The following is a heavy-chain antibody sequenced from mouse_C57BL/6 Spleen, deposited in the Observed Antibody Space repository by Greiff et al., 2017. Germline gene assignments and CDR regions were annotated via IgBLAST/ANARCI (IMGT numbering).Heavy chain of an antibody. CDR3: VRQGLYYGSILFAY. CDR2: IRSKSNNYAT. V-gene: IGHV10-1*01. J-gene: IGHJ3*01. Sequence: EVKLVESGGGLVQPKGSLKLSCAASGFSFNTYAMNWVRQAPGKGLEWVARIRSKSNNYATYYADSVKDRFTISRDDSESMLYLQMNNLKTEDTAMDYCVRQGLYYGSILFAYWGQGTLVTVSA. CDR1: GFSFNTYA. D-gene: IGHD1-1*01.